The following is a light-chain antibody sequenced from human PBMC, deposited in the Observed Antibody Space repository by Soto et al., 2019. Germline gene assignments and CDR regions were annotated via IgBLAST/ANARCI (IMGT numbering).Light chain of an antibody. CDR2: GVT. CDR1: SSDVGSYNL. CDR3: CSYAGSNTYV. Sequence: QSALTQPASVSGSPGQSITISCTGTSSDVGSYNLVSWYQQHPGKAPKFMIYGVTKRPSGVSSRFSGSKSGNTASLTISGLQAEDEADYYCCSYAGSNTYVFGTGTKLTVL. V-gene: IGLV2-23*02. J-gene: IGLJ1*01.